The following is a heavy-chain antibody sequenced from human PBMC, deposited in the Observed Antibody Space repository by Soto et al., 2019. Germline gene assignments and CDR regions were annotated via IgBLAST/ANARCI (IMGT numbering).Heavy chain of an antibody. CDR1: GFTFSNYG. V-gene: IGHV3-30*18. CDR2: ISYDGSNK. Sequence: PGGSLRLSCEVSGFTFSNYGMHWVRQAPGKGLEWLAVISYDGSNKWYAELVKGRFTISRDNSKNTLYLQMNSLRAEDTAVYSCAKGHGRYYDFWSADYWGQGTLVTVSS. CDR3: AKGHGRYYDFWSADY. J-gene: IGHJ4*02. D-gene: IGHD3-3*01.